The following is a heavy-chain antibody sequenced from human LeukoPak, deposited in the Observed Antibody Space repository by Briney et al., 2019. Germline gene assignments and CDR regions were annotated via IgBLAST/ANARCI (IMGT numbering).Heavy chain of an antibody. CDR3: ARGEGYSGSQYFDY. CDR1: GYSISSGYY. CDR2: IYTSGST. V-gene: IGHV4-4*07. Sequence: PSETLSLTCTVSGYSISSGYYWGWIRQPAGKGLEWIGLIYTSGSTNYNPSLKSRVTMSVDTSKNQFSLKLSSVTAADTAVYYCARGEGYSGSQYFDYWGQGTLVTVST. D-gene: IGHD1-26*01. J-gene: IGHJ4*02.